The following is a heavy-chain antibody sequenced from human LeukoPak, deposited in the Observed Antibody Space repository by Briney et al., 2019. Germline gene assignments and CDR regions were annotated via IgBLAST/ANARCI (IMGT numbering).Heavy chain of an antibody. V-gene: IGHV3-21*01. Sequence: GGSLRLSCAASGFTFSTYSMNWVRQAPGKGLEWVSSISSDSTYIFYADSLKGRFTISRDNAKNSPYLQMISLRAEDTAVYYCARVAFGLYVMDVWGQGTTVTVSS. CDR3: ARVAFGLYVMDV. CDR2: ISSDSTYI. D-gene: IGHD3-16*01. J-gene: IGHJ6*02. CDR1: GFTFSTYS.